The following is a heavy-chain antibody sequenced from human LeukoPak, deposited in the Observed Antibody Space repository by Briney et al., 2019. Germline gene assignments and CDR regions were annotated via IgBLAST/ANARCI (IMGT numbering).Heavy chain of an antibody. CDR3: ARDPYYYDSSGYYPSYDY. J-gene: IGHJ4*02. Sequence: SVKVSCKASGGTFSSYAISWVRQAPGQGLEWMGGIIPIFGTANYAQKFQGRATITADESTSTAYMELSSLRSEDTAVYYCARDPYYYDSSGYYPSYDYWGQGTLVTVSS. V-gene: IGHV1-69*13. CDR2: IIPIFGTA. CDR1: GGTFSSYA. D-gene: IGHD3-22*01.